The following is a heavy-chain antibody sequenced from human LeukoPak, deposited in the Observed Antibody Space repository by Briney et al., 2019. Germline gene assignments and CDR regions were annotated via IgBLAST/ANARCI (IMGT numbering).Heavy chain of an antibody. V-gene: IGHV1-69*04. D-gene: IGHD3-3*01. CDR1: GGTFSSYA. CDR3: AREPYDFSDPFDP. J-gene: IGHJ5*02. CDR2: IIPILGIA. Sequence: SVKVSCKASGGTFSSYAISWVRQAPGQGLEWMGRIIPILGIANYAQKFQGRVTITTDESTSTAYMELSSLRSEDTAVYYCAREPYDFSDPFDPWGQGTLVTVSS.